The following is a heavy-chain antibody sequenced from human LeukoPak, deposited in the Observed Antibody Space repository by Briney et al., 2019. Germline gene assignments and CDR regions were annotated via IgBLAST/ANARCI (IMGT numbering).Heavy chain of an antibody. Sequence: GGSLRLSCAASGFTVSSSYMSWVRQAPGKGLEWVSVIYSGGSTYYADSVKGRFTISRDNSKNTLYLQMNSLRAEDTAVYYCARGGYDFWSGYHYRGYFDYWGQGTLVTVSS. CDR1: GFTVSSSY. CDR3: ARGGYDFWSGYHYRGYFDY. CDR2: IYSGGST. J-gene: IGHJ4*02. V-gene: IGHV3-53*01. D-gene: IGHD3-3*01.